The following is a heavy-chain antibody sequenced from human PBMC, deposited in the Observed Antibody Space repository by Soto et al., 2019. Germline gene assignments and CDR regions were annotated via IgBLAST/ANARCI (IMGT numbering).Heavy chain of an antibody. Sequence: GGTLRLSCAASGFPFSSYGMHWVRQAPGKGLEWVAVIWYDGSNKYYADSVKGRFTISRDNSKNTLYLQMNSLRAEDTAVYYCARDPDTYCSGGSCYSGYFDYWGQGTLVTVSS. CDR1: GFPFSSYG. D-gene: IGHD2-15*01. CDR2: IWYDGSNK. J-gene: IGHJ4*02. V-gene: IGHV3-33*01. CDR3: ARDPDTYCSGGSCYSGYFDY.